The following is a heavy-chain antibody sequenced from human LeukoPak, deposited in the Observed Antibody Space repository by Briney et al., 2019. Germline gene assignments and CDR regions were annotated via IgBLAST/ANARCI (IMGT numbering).Heavy chain of an antibody. CDR2: ISSNGSNT. V-gene: IGHV3-48*03. CDR1: GFTFSSYE. D-gene: IGHD6-19*01. CDR3: ARDGQRWPIYY. Sequence: TGGSLRLSXAASGFTFSSYEMIWVRQAPGKGREWISYISSNGSNTYYADSLKGRFTISRDNAKNSLYLQMNSLRAEDTAVYYCARDGQRWPIYYWGQGTLVTVSS. J-gene: IGHJ4*02.